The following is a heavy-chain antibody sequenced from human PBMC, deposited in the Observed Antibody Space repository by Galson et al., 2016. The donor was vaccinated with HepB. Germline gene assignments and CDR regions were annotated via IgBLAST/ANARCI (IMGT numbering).Heavy chain of an antibody. D-gene: IGHD3-3*01. J-gene: IGHJ6*01. CDR3: AKDSGDNDFWSGHYRGIGFRYYGMDV. CDR2: VSHDGTDA. CDR1: GFSFSSYG. V-gene: IGHV3-30*18. Sequence: LRLSCADSGFSFSSYGIHWVRQAPGRGLKWVAVVSHDGTDAFYADSVKGRFTISRDNSKNTVYLQMKSLRAEDTAVYYCAKDSGDNDFWSGHYRGIGFRYYGMDVWGQGTTVTVSS.